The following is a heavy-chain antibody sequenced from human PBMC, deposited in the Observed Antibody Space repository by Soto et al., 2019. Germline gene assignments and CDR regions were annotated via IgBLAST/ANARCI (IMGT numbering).Heavy chain of an antibody. CDR3: VRDLPSSTWPYYYYGMDV. Sequence: ASVTVSCKASGYTFNSYPMHWVRQAPGQRLEWMGWINAGNGNTKYSQKFQGRVTITRDTSASTAYMELSSLRSEDTAVYYCVRDLPSSTWPYYYYGMDVWGQGTTVTVSS. J-gene: IGHJ6*02. CDR2: INAGNGNT. D-gene: IGHD6-13*01. CDR1: GYTFNSYP. V-gene: IGHV1-3*01.